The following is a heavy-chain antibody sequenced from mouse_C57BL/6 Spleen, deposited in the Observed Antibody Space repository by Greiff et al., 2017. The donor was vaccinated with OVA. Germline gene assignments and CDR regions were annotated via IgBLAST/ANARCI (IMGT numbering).Heavy chain of an antibody. Sequence: EVQRVESGPELVKPGASVKIPCKASGYTFTDYNMDWVKQSHGKSLEWIGDINPNNGGTIYNQKFKGKATLTVDKSSSTAYMELRSLTSEDTAVYYCARLRPRYAMDYWGQGTSVTVSS. CDR2: INPNNGGT. CDR3: ARLRPRYAMDY. J-gene: IGHJ4*01. CDR1: GYTFTDYN. V-gene: IGHV1-18*01. D-gene: IGHD2-12*01.